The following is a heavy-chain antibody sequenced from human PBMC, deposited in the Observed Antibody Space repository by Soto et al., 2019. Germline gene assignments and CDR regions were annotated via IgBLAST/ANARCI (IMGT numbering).Heavy chain of an antibody. CDR1: GFTFSNYA. Sequence: PGGSLRLSCAASGFTFSNYAMSWVRQSPGKGLEWVSSISGSGGSTYYADSVKGRFTFSRDSSKNTLYLRMDSLRAEDTAVYYCAKGKGVTSPYYFDYWGQGTLVTVSS. D-gene: IGHD2-8*01. V-gene: IGHV3-23*01. J-gene: IGHJ4*02. CDR2: ISGSGGST. CDR3: AKGKGVTSPYYFDY.